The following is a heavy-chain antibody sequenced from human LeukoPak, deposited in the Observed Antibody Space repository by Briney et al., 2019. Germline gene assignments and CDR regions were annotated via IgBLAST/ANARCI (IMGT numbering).Heavy chain of an antibody. CDR1: GFTFTDYY. V-gene: IGHV3-11*04. J-gene: IGHJ3*02. CDR2: ISVSGTTM. Sequence: GGSLRLSCATSGFTFTDYYMSWIRQAPGKGLEWVSYISVSGTTMYYADSVKGRFTLSRDNAKNSLYLQMNSLRAEDTAVYYCASLIVVVPAAMRGSDAFDIWGQGTMVTVSS. CDR3: ASLIVVVPAAMRGSDAFDI. D-gene: IGHD2-2*01.